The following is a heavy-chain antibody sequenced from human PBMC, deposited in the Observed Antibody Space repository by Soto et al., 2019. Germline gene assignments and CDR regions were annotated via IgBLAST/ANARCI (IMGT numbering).Heavy chain of an antibody. V-gene: IGHV4-39*01. J-gene: IGHJ4*02. CDR2: IYYSGST. Sequence: QLQLQESGPGLVKPSETLSLTCTVSGGSISSSSYYWGWIRQPSGKGLEWIGSIYYSGSTYYNPSLKSRVTISVDTSKNQFSLKLSSVTAADTAVYYCARHVKTVTTVFDYWGQGTLVTVSS. CDR1: GGSISSSSYY. CDR3: ARHVKTVTTVFDY. D-gene: IGHD4-17*01.